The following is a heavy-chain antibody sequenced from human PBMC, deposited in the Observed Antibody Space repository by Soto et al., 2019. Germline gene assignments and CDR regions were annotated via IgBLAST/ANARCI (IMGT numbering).Heavy chain of an antibody. V-gene: IGHV4-30-4*01. J-gene: IGHJ5*02. Sequence: QVQLQESGPGLVKPSQTLSLTCTVSGGSISSGDYYWSWIRQPPGKGLEWIGYIYYSGSTYYNPSPKRRVTISVDTSKNQFSLKRSSVTAADTAVYYCARARRWSGYSTLTNTNWFDPWGQGTLVTVSS. CDR1: GGSISSGDYY. D-gene: IGHD3-3*01. CDR3: ARARRWSGYSTLTNTNWFDP. CDR2: IYYSGST.